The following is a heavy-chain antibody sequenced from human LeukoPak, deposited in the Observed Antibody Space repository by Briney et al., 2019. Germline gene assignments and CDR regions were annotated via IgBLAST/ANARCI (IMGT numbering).Heavy chain of an antibody. CDR3: VRGVNVDIAMIFGF. V-gene: IGHV3-48*03. CDR1: GFTFSTYE. CDR2: ISGSGTTT. Sequence: GGSLRLSCAASGFTFSTYEMNWVRQAPGKGLEWLSYISGSGTTTDYADSVKGRFTISRENAKNSLFLQMSSLGAEDTAVYYCVRGVNVDIAMIFGFWGQGTLVTVSS. J-gene: IGHJ4*02. D-gene: IGHD5-12*01.